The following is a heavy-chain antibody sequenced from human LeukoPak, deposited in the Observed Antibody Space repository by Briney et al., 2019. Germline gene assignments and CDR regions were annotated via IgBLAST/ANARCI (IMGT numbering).Heavy chain of an antibody. CDR3: ARDTVYGDPFDY. J-gene: IGHJ4*02. D-gene: IGHD4-17*01. CDR2: ISSSRSDI. CDR1: GFTFSSYS. Sequence: GGSLRLSCAASGFTFSSYSMNWVRQAPGKGVEWVSYISSSRSDIYYADSVKGRFTISRDNAKNSLYLQMNSLRAEDTAVYYCARDTVYGDPFDYWGQGTLVTVSS. V-gene: IGHV3-48*01.